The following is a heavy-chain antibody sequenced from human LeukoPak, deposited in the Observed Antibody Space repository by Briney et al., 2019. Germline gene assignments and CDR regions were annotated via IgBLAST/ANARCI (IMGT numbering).Heavy chain of an antibody. Sequence: GGSLRLPCAASGFTFSGHWMSCVRQAPGKGLEWVANINQGGSDKYYVDSVKGRFTISRDNANNLLYLQMNSLRGEDTAVYYCTRDRSRAEDDWGQGTLVTVSS. CDR1: GFTFSGHW. CDR3: TRDRSRAEDD. V-gene: IGHV3-7*01. D-gene: IGHD1-14*01. CDR2: INQGGSDK. J-gene: IGHJ4*02.